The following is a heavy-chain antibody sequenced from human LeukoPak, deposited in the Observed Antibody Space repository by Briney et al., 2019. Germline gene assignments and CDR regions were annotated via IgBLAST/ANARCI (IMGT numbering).Heavy chain of an antibody. D-gene: IGHD5-12*01. V-gene: IGHV4-4*07. CDR3: ARDGATFSGYDWYYYMDV. J-gene: IGHJ6*03. CDR2: IYTSGST. CDR1: GGSISSYY. Sequence: SETLSLTCTVSGGSISSYYWSWIRQPAGKGLEWIGRIYTSGSTNYNPSLKSRVTMSVDTSKNQFSLKLSSVTAADTAVYYCARDGATFSGYDWYYYMDVWGKGTTVTVSS.